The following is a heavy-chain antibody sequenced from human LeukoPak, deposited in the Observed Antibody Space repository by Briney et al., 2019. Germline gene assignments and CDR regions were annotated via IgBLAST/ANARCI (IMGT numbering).Heavy chain of an antibody. D-gene: IGHD6-13*01. Sequence: GGSLRLSCAASGFTFSSYGMHWVRQAPGKGLEWVAVISYDGSNKYYADSVKGRFTISRDNSKNTLYLQMNSLRAGDTAVYYSATHSSSGGFDYWGQGTLVTVSS. J-gene: IGHJ4*02. CDR2: ISYDGSNK. CDR1: GFTFSSYG. CDR3: ATHSSSGGFDY. V-gene: IGHV3-30*03.